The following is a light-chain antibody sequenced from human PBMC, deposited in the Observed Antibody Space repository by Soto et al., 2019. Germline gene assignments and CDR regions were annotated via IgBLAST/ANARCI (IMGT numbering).Light chain of an antibody. Sequence: IVMTQSPATLSVSPGEGVTLSCRASENVGTNLAWYQQTPGQAPRLLIYGSSTRATGIPATFRGSGSGTEFTLTIRSLQSEESAIYYCQQYNNWRLSFGGGTKVEI. CDR3: QQYNNWRLS. CDR1: ENVGTN. J-gene: IGKJ4*01. CDR2: GSS. V-gene: IGKV3D-15*01.